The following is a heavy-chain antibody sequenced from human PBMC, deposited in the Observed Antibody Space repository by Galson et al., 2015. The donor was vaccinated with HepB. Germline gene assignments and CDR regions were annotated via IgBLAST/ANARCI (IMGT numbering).Heavy chain of an antibody. Sequence: SLRLSCAASGFTFSSYSMHWARQAPGKGLEWLSFISNSGSSMYYGDSVKGRFTISRDNSKNSLYLQMNSLRDEDTAVYYCVRDIGGVFYFDYWGQGTLVTVSS. D-gene: IGHD2-15*01. V-gene: IGHV3-48*02. CDR3: VRDIGGVFYFDY. J-gene: IGHJ4*02. CDR2: ISNSGSSM. CDR1: GFTFSSYS.